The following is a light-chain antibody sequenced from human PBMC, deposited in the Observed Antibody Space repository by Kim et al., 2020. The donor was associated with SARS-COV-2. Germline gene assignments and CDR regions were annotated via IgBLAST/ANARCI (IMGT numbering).Light chain of an antibody. J-gene: IGLJ2*01. CDR2: QDS. V-gene: IGLV3-1*01. CDR3: QAWDSSLWVV. Sequence: SPGQTASITCSGDKLGDKYACWYQQKPGQSPVLVIYQDSKRPSGIPERFSGSNSGNTATLTISGTQAMDEADYYCQAWDSSLWVVFGGGTQLTVL. CDR1: KLGDKY.